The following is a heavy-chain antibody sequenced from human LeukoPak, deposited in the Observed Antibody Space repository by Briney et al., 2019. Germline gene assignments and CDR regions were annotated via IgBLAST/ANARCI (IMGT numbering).Heavy chain of an antibody. CDR2: MYPRDSAT. CDR1: GYDFTNYW. V-gene: IGHV5-51*01. D-gene: IGHD3-10*02. J-gene: IGHJ4*02. Sequence: GESLKISCKNSGYDFTNYWIGWARQMPGKGLEWMGIMYPRDSATRYSPSFEGQVTLSAAKSISAAFLQWSSLKASDTAMYYCARAPSLVRGVAFDYWGQGTLVTVSS. CDR3: ARAPSLVRGVAFDY.